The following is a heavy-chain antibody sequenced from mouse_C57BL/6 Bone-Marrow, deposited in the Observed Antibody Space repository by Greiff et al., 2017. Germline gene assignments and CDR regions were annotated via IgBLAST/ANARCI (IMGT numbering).Heavy chain of an antibody. Sequence: QVQLQQSGPGLVQPSQSLSITCTVSGFSLTSYGVHWVRQSPGKGLEWLGVIWRGGSTDYNAAFMSRLSITKDNSKSQVFFKMNSLQADDTAIYYCAKWDIFDDYYDYYAMDDWGQGTSVTVSS. D-gene: IGHD2-3*01. CDR1: GFSLTSYG. CDR3: AKWDIFDDYYDYYAMDD. V-gene: IGHV2-5*01. CDR2: IWRGGST. J-gene: IGHJ4*01.